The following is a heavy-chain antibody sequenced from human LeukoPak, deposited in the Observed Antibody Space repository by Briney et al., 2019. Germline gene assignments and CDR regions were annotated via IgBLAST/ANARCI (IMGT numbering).Heavy chain of an antibody. CDR1: GYTFTSYG. D-gene: IGHD6-19*01. CDR2: INPNSGGT. V-gene: IGHV1-2*02. Sequence: ASVKVSCKASGYTFTSYGISWVRQAPGQGLEWMGWINPNSGGTNYAQKFQGRVTMTRDTSISTAYMELSRLTSDDTAVYYCARSSQAVAGRGDFDYWGQGTLVTVSS. CDR3: ARSSQAVAGRGDFDY. J-gene: IGHJ4*02.